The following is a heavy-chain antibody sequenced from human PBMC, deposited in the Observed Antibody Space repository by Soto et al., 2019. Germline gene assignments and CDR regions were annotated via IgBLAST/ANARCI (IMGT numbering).Heavy chain of an antibody. J-gene: IGHJ4*02. CDR3: ARNYDFWGGSGRYFDY. CDR2: IYYSGNT. CDR1: GGSISSSSYY. D-gene: IGHD3-3*01. V-gene: IGHV4-39*01. Sequence: PSETLSLTCTVSGGSISSSSYYWGWVRQPPGKGLEWIGSIYYSGNTHYNASLKSRVTISADTSKNQFSLELTSVTAADTAVYYCARNYDFWGGSGRYFDYWGQGTLVTVSS.